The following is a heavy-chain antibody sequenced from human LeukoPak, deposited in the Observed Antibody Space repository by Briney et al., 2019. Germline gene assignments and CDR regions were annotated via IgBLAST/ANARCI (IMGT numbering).Heavy chain of an antibody. J-gene: IGHJ4*02. V-gene: IGHV4-61*09. D-gene: IGHD6-19*01. CDR1: GGSISSGSYY. Sequence: SETLSLTCTVSGGSISSGSYYWSWIRQPAGKGLEWIGHIYTSGSTNYNPSLKSRVTISADTSKNQFSLKLSSVTAADTAVYYCTRDRGQWLVDYWGQGTLVTVSS. CDR2: IYTSGST. CDR3: TRDRGQWLVDY.